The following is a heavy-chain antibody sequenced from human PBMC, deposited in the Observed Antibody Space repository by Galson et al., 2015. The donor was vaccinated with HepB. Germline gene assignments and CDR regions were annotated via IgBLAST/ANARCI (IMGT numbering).Heavy chain of an antibody. CDR1: GGTFSSYA. V-gene: IGHV1-69*13. Sequence: SVKVSCKASGGTFSSYAISWVRQAPGQGLEWMGGIIPIFGTANYAQKFQGRVTITAVESTSTAYMELSSLRSEDTAVYYCARDPPYCSGGSCSDAFDIWGQGTMVTVSS. CDR2: IIPIFGTA. CDR3: ARDPPYCSGGSCSDAFDI. J-gene: IGHJ3*02. D-gene: IGHD2-15*01.